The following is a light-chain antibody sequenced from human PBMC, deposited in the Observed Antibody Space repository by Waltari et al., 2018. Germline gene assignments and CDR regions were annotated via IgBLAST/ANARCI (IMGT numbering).Light chain of an antibody. V-gene: IGLV2-14*01. CDR2: QVS. Sequence: QSALTQPASASGSPGQSITISCTGTSSDVGGYNYVPLYQQHPGKAPKLMIYQVSNRHSGVSYRFDGAKSGNTASLTSSGLQAEDGADYYCSSYTSSSTHVVFGGGTKLTVL. CDR3: SSYTSSSTHVV. CDR1: SSDVGGYNY. J-gene: IGLJ2*01.